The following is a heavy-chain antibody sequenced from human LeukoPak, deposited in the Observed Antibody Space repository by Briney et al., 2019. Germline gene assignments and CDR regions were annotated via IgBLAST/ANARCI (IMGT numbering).Heavy chain of an antibody. CDR2: INHSGST. D-gene: IGHD2-2*01. CDR3: ARGRYCSSTSCFRPKDWFDP. Sequence: SETLSLTCAVCGGSFSGYYWSWIRQPPGKGLEWIVEINHSGSTNYNPSLKSRVTISVDTSKNQFSLKLSSVTAADTAVYYCARGRYCSSTSCFRPKDWFDPWGQGTLVTVSS. V-gene: IGHV4-34*01. CDR1: GGSFSGYY. J-gene: IGHJ5*02.